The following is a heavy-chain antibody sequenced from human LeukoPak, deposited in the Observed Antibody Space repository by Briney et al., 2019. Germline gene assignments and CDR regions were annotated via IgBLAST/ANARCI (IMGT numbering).Heavy chain of an antibody. CDR2: IYSGGST. J-gene: IGHJ4*02. CDR3: ARVGSIAAAGSDY. D-gene: IGHD6-13*01. Sequence: GGSLRLSCAASGFTVSSNYMSWVRQAPGKGLEWVSVIYSGGSTYYADSVKGRFTISRDNSKNTLYLQMNSLRAEDTAVYYCARVGSIAAAGSDYWGQGTLVTVSS. CDR1: GFTVSSNY. V-gene: IGHV3-53*01.